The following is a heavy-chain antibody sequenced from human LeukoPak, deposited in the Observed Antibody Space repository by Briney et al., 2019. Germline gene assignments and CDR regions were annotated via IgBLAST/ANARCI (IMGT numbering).Heavy chain of an antibody. CDR1: GLTFSSYG. CDR2: ISYDGSNK. Sequence: GGSLRLSCAASGLTFSSYGMHWVRQAPGKGLEWVAVISYDGSNKYYADSVKGRFTISRDNSKNTLYLQMNSLRAEDTAVYYCATDSSGWYWGQGTLVTVSS. J-gene: IGHJ4*02. D-gene: IGHD6-19*01. V-gene: IGHV3-30*03. CDR3: ATDSSGWY.